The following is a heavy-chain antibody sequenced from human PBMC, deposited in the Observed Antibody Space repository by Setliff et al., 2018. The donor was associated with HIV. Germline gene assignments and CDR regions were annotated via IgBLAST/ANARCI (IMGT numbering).Heavy chain of an antibody. CDR2: VHSSATS. CDR3: ARDRIEVIAETPHDVFDI. D-gene: IGHD6-13*01. V-gene: IGHV4-4*07. Sequence: PSETLSLTCAVSGDSVSGYYWSWIRQSAGRGLEWIGRVHSSATSNYNPSLKGRVAMSVDTAKNQFSLKLTSVSAADTAVYFCARDRIEVIAETPHDVFDIWGRGTMVTVS. J-gene: IGHJ3*02. CDR1: GDSVSGYY.